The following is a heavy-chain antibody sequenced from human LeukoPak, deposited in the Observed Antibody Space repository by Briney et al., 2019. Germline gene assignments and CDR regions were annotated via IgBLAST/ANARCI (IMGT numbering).Heavy chain of an antibody. CDR2: VYYNCNT. D-gene: IGHD2-15*01. J-gene: IGHJ5*02. CDR1: GGSVNNYY. Sequence: SETLSLTCTVSGGSVNNYYWSWIRHPPAQGMERLGYVYYNCNTNNNHTLKRQIRISMDTYKSQFSLKLTPVTAAATATDYFARGRGGCGSSNIWFDPWGQGTLVTVSS. CDR3: ARGRGGCGSSNIWFDP. V-gene: IGHV4-59*02.